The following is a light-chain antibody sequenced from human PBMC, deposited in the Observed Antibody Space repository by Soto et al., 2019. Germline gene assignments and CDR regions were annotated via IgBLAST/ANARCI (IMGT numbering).Light chain of an antibody. CDR3: ATWDNRLRGGV. J-gene: IGLJ3*02. CDR2: VND. CDR1: SSNIGSNY. Sequence: QSVLTQPPSVSAAPGQKVTISCSGSSSNIGSNYVSWYQQFPVTALKLLIYVNDKRPSGVPDRFSASKSGTAATLAIAGLQTGDEADSYCATWDNRLRGGVFGGGTKLTVL. V-gene: IGLV1-51*02.